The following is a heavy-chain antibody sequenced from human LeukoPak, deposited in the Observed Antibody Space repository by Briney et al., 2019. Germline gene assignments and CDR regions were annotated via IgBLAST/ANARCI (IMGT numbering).Heavy chain of an antibody. D-gene: IGHD3-9*01. V-gene: IGHV3-23*01. CDR1: GFTFSSYA. Sequence: GGSLRLSCAASGFTFSSYAVSWVRQAPGVGLEWVSTISGRGGSTFYADSVKGRFTISRDNSKNTLYLQMNSLRADDTAVYYCARGYYDILTDYFHNWFNPWGQGTLVIVSS. CDR3: ARGYYDILTDYFHNWFNP. J-gene: IGHJ5*02. CDR2: ISGRGGST.